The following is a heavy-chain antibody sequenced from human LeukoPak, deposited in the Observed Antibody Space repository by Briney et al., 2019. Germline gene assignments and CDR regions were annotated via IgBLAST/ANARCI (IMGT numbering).Heavy chain of an antibody. CDR1: GFTFSSYD. CDR2: IGTAGDT. D-gene: IGHD6-19*01. V-gene: IGHV3-13*01. CDR3: ARADSSGWYDY. J-gene: IGHJ4*02. Sequence: GGSLRLSCAASGFTFSSYDMHWVRQATGKGLEWVSAIGTAGDTYYPGSVKGRFTISRENAKNFLYLQMNSLRAGDTAVYYCARADSSGWYDYWGQGTLVTVSS.